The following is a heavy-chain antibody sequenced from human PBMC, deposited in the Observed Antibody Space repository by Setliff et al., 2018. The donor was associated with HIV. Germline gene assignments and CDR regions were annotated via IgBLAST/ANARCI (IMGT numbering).Heavy chain of an antibody. CDR2: INSDGSST. CDR1: GFTFSSYW. D-gene: IGHD3-10*01. Sequence: GGSLRLSCAASGFTFSSYWMHWVRQAPGKGLVWVSRINSDGSSTSYADSVKGRFTISRDNAKNSLYLQMNSLRADDTAVYFCARPTNIDTLYYGSQSFYMYYYGLDVWGQGTTVTVSS. J-gene: IGHJ6*02. CDR3: ARPTNIDTLYYGSQSFYMYYYGLDV. V-gene: IGHV3-74*01.